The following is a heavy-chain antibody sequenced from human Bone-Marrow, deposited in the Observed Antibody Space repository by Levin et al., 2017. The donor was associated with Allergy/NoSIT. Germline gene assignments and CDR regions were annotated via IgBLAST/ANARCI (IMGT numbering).Heavy chain of an antibody. CDR3: ATDQTTNWIYVGNWFDP. J-gene: IGHJ5*02. CDR1: GFTFNDYA. V-gene: IGHV3-9*01. Sequence: QAGGSLRLSCAVSGFTFNDYAMHWVRQAPGKGLEWVSGISWNSGTIGYADSVKGRFTISRDNAKNSLYLQLNSLRTEDTAFYYCATDQTTNWIYVGNWFDPWGQGTLVTVSS. D-gene: IGHD1-7*01. CDR2: ISWNSGTI.